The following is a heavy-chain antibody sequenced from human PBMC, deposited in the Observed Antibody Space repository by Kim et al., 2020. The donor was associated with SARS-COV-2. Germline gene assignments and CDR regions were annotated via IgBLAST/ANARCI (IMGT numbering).Heavy chain of an antibody. V-gene: IGHV3-11*05. CDR3: AREHTPYGGYYDY. Sequence: NYAASVKGRITISRDNAQNPLYLQMNSLRAEDTAVYYCAREHTPYGGYYDYCGQGTLVTVSS. D-gene: IGHD2-15*01. J-gene: IGHJ4*02.